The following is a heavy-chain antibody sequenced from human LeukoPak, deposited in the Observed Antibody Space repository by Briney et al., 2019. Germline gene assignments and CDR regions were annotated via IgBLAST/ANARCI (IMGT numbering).Heavy chain of an antibody. J-gene: IGHJ6*03. V-gene: IGHV1-18*01. CDR1: GYTFTSYG. Sequence: GASVKVSCKASGYTFTSYGISWVRQAPGQGLEWMGWISAYNGNTNYAQKLQGRVTMTTDTSTSTAYMEPRSLRSDDTAVYYCARDHLITIFGVVIRDYYYYYYMDVWGKGTTVTVSS. D-gene: IGHD3-3*01. CDR3: ARDHLITIFGVVIRDYYYYYYMDV. CDR2: ISAYNGNT.